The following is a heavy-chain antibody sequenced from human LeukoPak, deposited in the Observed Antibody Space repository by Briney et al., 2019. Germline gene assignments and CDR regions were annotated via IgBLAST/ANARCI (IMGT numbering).Heavy chain of an antibody. CDR1: GYTFTSYW. Sequence: GESLKISCKGSGYTFTSYWISWVRQMPGKGLEWMGTIDPIDSYINYNTAFQGHVTISADKSISTAYVQWSSLKASDTAMYYCARRNVPYSYGCDYFDYWGQGTLVTVSS. V-gene: IGHV5-10-1*01. D-gene: IGHD5-18*01. J-gene: IGHJ4*02. CDR3: ARRNVPYSYGCDYFDY. CDR2: IDPIDSYI.